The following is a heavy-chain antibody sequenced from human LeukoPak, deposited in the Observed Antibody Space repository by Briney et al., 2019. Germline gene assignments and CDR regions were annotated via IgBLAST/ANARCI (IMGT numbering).Heavy chain of an antibody. CDR1: GYTFTGYY. Sequence: ASVKVSCKASGYTFTGYYMHWVRQAPGQGLEWMGWINPNSGGTNYAQKFQGRVTMTRDTSISTAYMELSRLRSDDTAVYYCARGGIVVVPAMLYNWFDPWGQGTLVTVSS. D-gene: IGHD2-2*01. CDR2: INPNSGGT. CDR3: ARGGIVVVPAMLYNWFDP. V-gene: IGHV1-2*02. J-gene: IGHJ5*02.